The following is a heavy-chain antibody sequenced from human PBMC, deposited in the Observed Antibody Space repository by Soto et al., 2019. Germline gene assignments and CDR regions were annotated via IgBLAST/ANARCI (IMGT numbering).Heavy chain of an antibody. CDR1: GFTFGDYA. CDR2: IRSKAYGGTT. CDR3: TRGTMVRGVTKSLRPTAHFDY. J-gene: IGHJ4*02. Sequence: GGSLRLSCTASGFTFGDYAMSWFRQAPGKGLEWVGFIRSKAYGGTTEYAASVKGRFTISRDDSKSIAYLQMNSLKTEDTAVYYCTRGTMVRGVTKSLRPTAHFDYWGQGTLVTVSS. V-gene: IGHV3-49*03. D-gene: IGHD3-10*01.